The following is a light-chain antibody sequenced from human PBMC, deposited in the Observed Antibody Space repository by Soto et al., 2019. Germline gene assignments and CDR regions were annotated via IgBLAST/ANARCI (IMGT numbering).Light chain of an antibody. CDR1: QGVSSY. J-gene: IGKJ5*01. CDR2: FAS. V-gene: IGKV1-9*01. Sequence: TQLTQSPASLSVSLGDRVTITCRASQGVSSYLAWRQQKPGKAPGLLLYFASTCQSGVPSICSGSGSGTDFTPTINSLQPEDFATYYCQQDASFPITFGQGTRLEIK. CDR3: QQDASFPIT.